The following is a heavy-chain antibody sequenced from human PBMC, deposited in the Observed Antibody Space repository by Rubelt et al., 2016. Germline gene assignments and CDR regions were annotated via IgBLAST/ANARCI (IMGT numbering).Heavy chain of an antibody. J-gene: IGHJ4*02. D-gene: IGHD4-17*01. Sequence: REWVSSISSSSSYIYYADSVKGRFTISRDNSKNTLYLQMNSLRAEDTAVYYCARDKGATVTIQVFDYWGQGTLVTVSS. CDR2: ISSSSSYI. CDR3: ARDKGATVTIQVFDY. V-gene: IGHV3-21*01.